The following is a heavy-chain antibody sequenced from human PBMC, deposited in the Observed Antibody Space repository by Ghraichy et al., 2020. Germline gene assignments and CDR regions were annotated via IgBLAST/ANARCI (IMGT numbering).Heavy chain of an antibody. V-gene: IGHV3-30*03. CDR2: ISYDGSET. CDR1: GFTFTNYG. J-gene: IGHJ1*01. Sequence: GGSLRLSCAASGFTFTNYGLHWVRQAPGKGLEWVALISYDGSETSYAHSVKGRFTISRDNSRNRLYLQMNGLRGEDSGVYYCARDPDVDTASVMGDGYFHHWGQGTLVTVSS. D-gene: IGHD5-18*01. CDR3: ARDPDVDTASVMGDGYFHH.